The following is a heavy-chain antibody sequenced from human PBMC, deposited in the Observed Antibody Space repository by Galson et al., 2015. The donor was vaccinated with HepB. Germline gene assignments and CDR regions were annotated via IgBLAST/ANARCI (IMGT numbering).Heavy chain of an antibody. V-gene: IGHV4-31*03. Sequence: TLSLTCTVSGGSITSGGYYWSWIRQHPRKGLEWIGYNFYTGSTYNNPSLKSRSSISLDTSKNQFSLRLTSVTAADTAVYYCARAGYGGNSGAFDIWGPGTMVTVSS. CDR1: GGSITSGGYY. D-gene: IGHD4-23*01. J-gene: IGHJ3*02. CDR2: NFYTGST. CDR3: ARAGYGGNSGAFDI.